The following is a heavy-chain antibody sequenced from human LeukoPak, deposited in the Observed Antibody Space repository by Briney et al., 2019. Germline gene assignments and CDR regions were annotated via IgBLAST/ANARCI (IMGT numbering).Heavy chain of an antibody. CDR2: IYTSGST. CDR3: ARFSSGYEAYYYYYMDV. D-gene: IGHD5-12*01. CDR1: GGSISSYY. V-gene: IGHV4-4*07. Sequence: PSETLSLTCTVSGGSISSYYWSWIRQPAGKGLEWIGRIYTSGSTNYNPSLKSRVTMPVDTSKNQFSLKLSSVTAADTAVYYCARFSSGYEAYYYYYMDVWGKGTTVTVSS. J-gene: IGHJ6*03.